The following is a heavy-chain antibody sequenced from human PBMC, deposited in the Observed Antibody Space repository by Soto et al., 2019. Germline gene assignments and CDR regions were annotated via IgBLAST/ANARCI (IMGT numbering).Heavy chain of an antibody. CDR3: ASSLSYGDYANY. CDR1: GFTFSSYG. V-gene: IGHV3-30*03. CDR2: ISYDGSNK. J-gene: IGHJ4*02. D-gene: IGHD4-17*01. Sequence: QVQLVESGGGVVQPGRSLRLSCAASGFTFSSYGIHWVRQAPGKGLEWVAVISYDGSNKYYADSVKGRFTISRDNSKNTLYLQMNSLRAEDTAVYYCASSLSYGDYANYWGQGTLVTVSS.